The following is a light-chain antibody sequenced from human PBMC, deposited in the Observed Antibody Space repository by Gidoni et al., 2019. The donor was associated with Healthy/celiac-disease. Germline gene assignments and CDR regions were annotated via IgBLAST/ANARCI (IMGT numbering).Light chain of an antibody. CDR3: QQYGSSLN. Sequence: EIVLTQSPGTLSLSPGERATLSCRASQSVSSSYLAWYQQKPGQAPRLLIYGASSRATGIPDRFSGSGSGTDFTLTISRLDPEDFAVYYCQQYGSSLNVXGGTKVEIK. J-gene: IGKJ4*01. CDR1: QSVSSSY. V-gene: IGKV3-20*01. CDR2: GAS.